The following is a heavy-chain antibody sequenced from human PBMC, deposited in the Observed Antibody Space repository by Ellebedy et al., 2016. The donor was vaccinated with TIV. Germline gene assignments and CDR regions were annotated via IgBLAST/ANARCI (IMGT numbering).Heavy chain of an antibody. J-gene: IGHJ4*02. CDR3: AHRRAQWLVGGYGGFDY. CDR1: GFSLSTSGVG. D-gene: IGHD6-19*01. V-gene: IGHV2-5*02. Sequence: SGPTLVKPTQTLTLTCTFSGFSLSTSGVGVGWIRQPPGKALEWLALIYWDDDKRYSPSLKSRLTITKDTSKNQVVLTMTNMDPVDTATYYCAHRRAQWLVGGYGGFDYWGQGTLVTVSS. CDR2: IYWDDDK.